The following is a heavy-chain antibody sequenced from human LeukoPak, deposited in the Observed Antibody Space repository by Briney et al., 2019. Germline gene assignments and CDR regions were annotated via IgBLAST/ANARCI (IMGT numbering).Heavy chain of an antibody. CDR1: GDTLTELS. J-gene: IGHJ4*02. CDR2: CVSEYGET. D-gene: IGHD3-10*01. CDR3: ATLPRGHLFDS. V-gene: IGHV1-24*01. Sequence: GASVTVSCKLSGDTLTELSMHWLRPSPGKGLEWMGGCVSEYGETIYAQKFQGRFTMTEDTSTDTAYMELSSLRSDDTAVYFCATLPRGHLFDSWGQGTLVTVSS.